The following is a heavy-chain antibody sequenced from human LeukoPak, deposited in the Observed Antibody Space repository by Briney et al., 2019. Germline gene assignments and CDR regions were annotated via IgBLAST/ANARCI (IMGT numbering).Heavy chain of an antibody. CDR2: INPKSGNT. Sequence: GASVKVSCKASGYTFGNYDINWVRQASGQGLEWMGWINPKSGNTGYAQKFQDRVTMTRDTSINTAYLELSSLTSEDTAVYYCARPRKISGWYQYYFDYWGQGTLVTVSS. V-gene: IGHV1-8*01. J-gene: IGHJ4*02. CDR1: GYTFGNYD. D-gene: IGHD6-19*01. CDR3: ARPRKISGWYQYYFDY.